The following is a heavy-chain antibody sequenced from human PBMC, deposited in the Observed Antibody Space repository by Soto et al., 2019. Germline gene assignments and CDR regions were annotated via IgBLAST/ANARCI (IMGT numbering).Heavy chain of an antibody. CDR3: ASVYDSSGYYYDAFDI. J-gene: IGHJ3*02. CDR1: GFTFSSYS. V-gene: IGHV3-21*01. CDR2: ISSSSYI. D-gene: IGHD3-22*01. Sequence: GGSLRLSCAASGFTFSSYSMNWVRQAPGKGLEWVSSISSSSYIYYADSVKGRFTISRDNAKNSLYPQMNSLRAEDTAVYYCASVYDSSGYYYDAFDIWGQGTMVTVSS.